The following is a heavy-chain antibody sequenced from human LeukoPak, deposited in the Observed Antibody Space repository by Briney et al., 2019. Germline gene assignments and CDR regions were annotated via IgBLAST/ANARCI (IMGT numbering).Heavy chain of an antibody. CDR3: ASGSSGYYPDDAFDI. Sequence: GGSLRLPCAASGFTFSSYAMSWVRQAPGKGLEWVSAISGSGGSTYYADSVKGRFTISRDNSKNTLYLQMNSLRAEDTALYYCASGSSGYYPDDAFDIWGQGTMVTVSS. D-gene: IGHD3-22*01. V-gene: IGHV3-23*01. CDR2: ISGSGGST. J-gene: IGHJ3*02. CDR1: GFTFSSYA.